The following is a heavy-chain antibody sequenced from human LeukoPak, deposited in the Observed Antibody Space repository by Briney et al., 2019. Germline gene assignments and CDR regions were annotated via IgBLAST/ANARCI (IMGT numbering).Heavy chain of an antibody. CDR2: ITTDGRST. J-gene: IGHJ3*02. D-gene: IGHD3-22*01. Sequence: GGSLRLSCAASGVTFSDCWMHWVRQRPGEGLEYVSRITTDGRSTTYADCVKGRFTVSRDNAKNTLYLQMNSLRAEDTAVYYCARGASSGNLKDAFDIWGQGTMVTVAS. CDR3: ARGASSGNLKDAFDI. CDR1: GVTFSDCW. V-gene: IGHV3-74*01.